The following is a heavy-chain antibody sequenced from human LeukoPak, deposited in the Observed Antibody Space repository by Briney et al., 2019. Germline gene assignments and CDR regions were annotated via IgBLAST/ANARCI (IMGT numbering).Heavy chain of an antibody. V-gene: IGHV3-21*01. CDR2: ISSSSSYI. CDR1: GFTFSSYS. J-gene: IGHJ4*02. Sequence: GGSLRLSCAASGFTFSSYSMNWVRQAPGKGLEWFSSISSSSSYIYYADSVKGRFTISRDNAKNSLYLQMNSLRAEDTAVYYCARDRSDILTGSYGYYFDYWGQGTLVTVSS. CDR3: ARDRSDILTGSYGYYFDY. D-gene: IGHD3-9*01.